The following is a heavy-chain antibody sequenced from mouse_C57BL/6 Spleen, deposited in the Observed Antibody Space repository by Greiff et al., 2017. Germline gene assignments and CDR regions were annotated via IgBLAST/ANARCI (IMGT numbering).Heavy chain of an antibody. D-gene: IGHD2-4*01. CDR2: ISSGGSYT. Sequence: EVNLVESGGDLVKPGGSLKLSCAASGFTFSSYGMSWVRQTPDKRLEWVATISSGGSYTYYPDSVKGRFTISRDNAKNTLYLQMSSLKSEDTAMYYCARYDYDDGNFDDWGQGTTLTVSS. J-gene: IGHJ2*01. V-gene: IGHV5-6*01. CDR1: GFTFSSYG. CDR3: ARYDYDDGNFDD.